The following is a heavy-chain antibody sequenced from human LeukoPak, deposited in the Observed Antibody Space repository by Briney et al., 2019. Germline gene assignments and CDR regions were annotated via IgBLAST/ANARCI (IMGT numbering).Heavy chain of an antibody. CDR1: GESINPYY. J-gene: IGHJ6*03. Sequence: SETLSLTCTVSGESINPYYWNWIRQPAGKGLEWIAHIYKSGSTNYNPSPKSRVTMSLDASKNQFSLKLRSVTAAYTAVYFCARSFLDYMDVWGKGTTVTVSS. V-gene: IGHV4-4*07. CDR2: IYKSGST. CDR3: ARSFLDYMDV. D-gene: IGHD2/OR15-2a*01.